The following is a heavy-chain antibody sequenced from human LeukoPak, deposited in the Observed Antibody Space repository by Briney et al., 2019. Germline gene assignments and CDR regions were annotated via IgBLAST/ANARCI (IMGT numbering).Heavy chain of an antibody. J-gene: IGHJ4*02. Sequence: GGSLRLSCAASGFTFSSYGMHWVRQAPGQGLEGVANIKQDGSEKYYVDSVTGRFTIPRDNAKHSLCLQLNSLLSEVRAGPYVARLYGDYEGADYWGPGTLVTASS. V-gene: IGHV3-7*01. CDR2: IKQDGSEK. CDR3: ARLYGDYEGADY. D-gene: IGHD4-17*01. CDR1: GFTFSSYG.